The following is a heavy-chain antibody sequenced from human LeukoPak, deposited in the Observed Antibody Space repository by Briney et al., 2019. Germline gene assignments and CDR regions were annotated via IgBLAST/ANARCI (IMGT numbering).Heavy chain of an antibody. CDR3: ARGQRRGYYDFWSRYPYFDY. J-gene: IGHJ4*02. V-gene: IGHV3-48*03. D-gene: IGHD3-3*01. Sequence: GGSLRLSCVSSGFTFSNYDMNWVRQAPGKGLEWISYISGRGVVYYADSVKGRFTVSRDDANNSLYLQMNSLRAEDTAVYYCARGQRRGYYDFWSRYPYFDYWGQGILVTVSS. CDR1: GFTFSNYD. CDR2: ISGRGVV.